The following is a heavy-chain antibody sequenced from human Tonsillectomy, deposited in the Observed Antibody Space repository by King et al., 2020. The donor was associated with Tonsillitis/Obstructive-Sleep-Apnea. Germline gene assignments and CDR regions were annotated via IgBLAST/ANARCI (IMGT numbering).Heavy chain of an antibody. Sequence: VQLVEYGGGLVQPGGSLRLSCAASGFTFSSYAMSWVRQAPGKGLEWVSAISGSGGNTYYADSVKGRFTISRDNSKNTLYLQMNSLRAEDTAIYYCAKDSLRYWNNWFDPWGQGTLVTVSS. D-gene: IGHD1-14*01. CDR3: AKDSLRYWNNWFDP. CDR1: GFTFSSYA. V-gene: IGHV3-23*04. J-gene: IGHJ5*02. CDR2: ISGSGGNT.